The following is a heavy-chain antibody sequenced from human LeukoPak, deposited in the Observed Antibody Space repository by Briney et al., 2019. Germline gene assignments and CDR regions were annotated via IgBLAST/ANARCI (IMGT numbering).Heavy chain of an antibody. V-gene: IGHV3-21*01. D-gene: IGHD6-19*01. CDR1: GFTFSSDS. J-gene: IGHJ4*02. CDR3: ATTLTRDSSGSYGALDY. Sequence: GGSLRLSCAASGFTFSSDSMNWVRQAPGKGLEWVSSISSLSDYIYYAASVKGRFTISRDNAKNSLFLQMNSLRVEDTAVYYCATTLTRDSSGSYGALDYWGQGTLVTVSS. CDR2: ISSLSDYI.